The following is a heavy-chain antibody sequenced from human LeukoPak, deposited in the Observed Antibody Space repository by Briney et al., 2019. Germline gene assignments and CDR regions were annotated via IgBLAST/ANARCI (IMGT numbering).Heavy chain of an antibody. V-gene: IGHV1-18*01. CDR1: GYTFTSYG. Sequence: ASVKVSCKASGYTFTSYGISWVRQAPGQGLEWMGWISAYNGNTNYAQKLQGRVTMTTDASTSTAYMELRSLRSDDTAVYYCARVQKVGELPYHDYWGQGTLVTVSS. CDR2: ISAYNGNT. CDR3: ARVQKVGELPYHDY. D-gene: IGHD3-10*01. J-gene: IGHJ4*02.